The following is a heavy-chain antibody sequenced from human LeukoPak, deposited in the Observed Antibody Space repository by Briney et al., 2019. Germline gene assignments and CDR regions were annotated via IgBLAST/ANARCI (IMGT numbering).Heavy chain of an antibody. J-gene: IGHJ3*02. D-gene: IGHD3-3*01. V-gene: IGHV3-7*01. CDR3: ARRYDFWSGYYKEDAFDI. CDR2: IKQDGSEE. CDR1: GFTFSSYW. Sequence: GGSLRLSCAASGFTFSSYWMSWVRQAPGKGLEWVANIKQDGSEEYYVDSVKGRFTISRDNAKNSLYLQMNSLRAEDTAVYYCARRYDFWSGYYKEDAFDIWGQGTMVTVSS.